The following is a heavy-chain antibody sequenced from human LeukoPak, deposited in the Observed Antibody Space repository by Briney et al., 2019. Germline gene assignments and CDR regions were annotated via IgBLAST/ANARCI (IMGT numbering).Heavy chain of an antibody. J-gene: IGHJ6*03. CDR1: GFNFWNTG. CDR2: ISGSGGST. D-gene: IGHD5-18*01. V-gene: IGHV3-23*01. Sequence: GGSLRLSCAVAGFNFWNTGMSWVRQAPGKGLEWVSAISGSGGSTYYADSVKGRFTISRDNSKNTLYLQMNSLRAEDTAVYYCAKGDTAMVGADSTSPKYYYYYYMDVWGQGTLVTVSS. CDR3: AKGDTAMVGADSTSPKYYYYYYMDV.